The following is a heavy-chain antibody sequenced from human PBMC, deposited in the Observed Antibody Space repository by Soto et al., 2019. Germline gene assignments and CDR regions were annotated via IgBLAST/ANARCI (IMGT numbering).Heavy chain of an antibody. CDR1: GVTFSRQD. CDR3: AKNQERELPRVIDF. CDR2: IIPIFGTP. D-gene: IGHD1-7*01. J-gene: IGHJ4*02. Sequence: QVQLVQSGAEVKKPGSSVKVSCKASGVTFSRQDMRWVRQAPGQGLEWMGGIIPIFGTPQYAEKFQDRVTITADESTSTAYMELSSLTSEDTAVYYCAKNQERELPRVIDFWGQGTLVTVSS. V-gene: IGHV1-69*01.